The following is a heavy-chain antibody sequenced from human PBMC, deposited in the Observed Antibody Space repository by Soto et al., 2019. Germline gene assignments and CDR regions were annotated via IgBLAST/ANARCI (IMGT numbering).Heavy chain of an antibody. CDR2: ISSSGNTI. Sequence: QVLLVESGGGLVKTSGSLRIACAASGFTFSAYYMSWVRQAPGKGLEWVSYISSSGNTIYYADSVKGRFTIARDNAKNSVYLQMNSLRAEDTALYFCAKMSSENYYDPVFSWGQGTLVTVSS. CDR1: GFTFSAYY. D-gene: IGHD3-22*01. J-gene: IGHJ4*02. V-gene: IGHV3-11*01. CDR3: AKMSSENYYDPVFS.